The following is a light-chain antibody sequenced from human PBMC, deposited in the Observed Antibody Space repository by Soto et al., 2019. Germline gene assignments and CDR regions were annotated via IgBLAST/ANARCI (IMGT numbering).Light chain of an antibody. CDR3: SSYAGSNTFV. J-gene: IGLJ1*01. CDR1: SGDIGGYNY. Sequence: QSALTQPPSASGSPGQSVTISCTGASGDIGGYNYVSWYQQHPGKVPKLMIYDVSKRPSGVHDRFSGSKSGNTASLTVSGLQPEDEADYYCSSYAGSNTFVFGTGTKVTVL. V-gene: IGLV2-8*01. CDR2: DVS.